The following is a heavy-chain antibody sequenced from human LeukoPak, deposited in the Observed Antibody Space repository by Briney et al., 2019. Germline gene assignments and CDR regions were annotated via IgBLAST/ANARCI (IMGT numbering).Heavy chain of an antibody. V-gene: IGHV4-39*01. CDR2: VYYSGKT. CDR1: GGSISRSYYY. CDR3: ARHEHKAVAGDT. D-gene: IGHD6-19*01. Sequence: PSETLSLTCTVSGGSISRSYYYWGWIRQPPGKGLEWVGSVYYSGKTFYSPSLESRVTISVDTSKNHFSLRLISVTAADTAMYYCARHEHKAVAGDTWGQGTLSPSPQ. J-gene: IGHJ5*02.